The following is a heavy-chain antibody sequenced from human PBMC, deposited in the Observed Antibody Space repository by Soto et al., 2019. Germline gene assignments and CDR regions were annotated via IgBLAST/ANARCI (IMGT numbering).Heavy chain of an antibody. CDR3: AKGMVPDQ. CDR2: ITATGT. V-gene: IGHV3-23*01. Sequence: EVQLLESGGGFVQXGXSLRLSCTASGFSFRQYAMVWVRQAPGKGLEWVSAITATGTHYADSVKGRFTISRDSSKSTLYLDINTLRVEDTAVYYCAKGMVPDQWGQGTLITVSS. J-gene: IGHJ5*02. CDR1: GFSFRQYA. D-gene: IGHD6-13*01.